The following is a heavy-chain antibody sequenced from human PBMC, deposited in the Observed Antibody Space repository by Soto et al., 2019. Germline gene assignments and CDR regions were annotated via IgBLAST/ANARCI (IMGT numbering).Heavy chain of an antibody. V-gene: IGHV2-70*20. CDR3: ARVWNYDILTGYYLFDY. CDR2: IDWDDDK. D-gene: IGHD3-9*01. Sequence: LRLSCAASGFTFSSYAMNWVRQAPGKGLEWLALIDWDDDKYYSTSLKTRLTISKDTSKNQVVLTMTNMDPVDTATYYCARVWNYDILTGYYLFDYWGQGTLVTVS. CDR1: GFTFSSYAM. J-gene: IGHJ4*02.